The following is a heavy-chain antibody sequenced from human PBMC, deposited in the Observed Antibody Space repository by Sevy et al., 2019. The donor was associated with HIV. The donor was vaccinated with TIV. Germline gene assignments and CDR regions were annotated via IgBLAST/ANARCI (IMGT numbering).Heavy chain of an antibody. CDR3: ASQERGYSGYDSYY. D-gene: IGHD5-12*01. V-gene: IGHV3-30*02. CDR2: IRYDGSNK. J-gene: IGHJ4*02. CDR1: GFTFSSYG. Sequence: GGSLRLSCAASGFTFSSYGMHWVRQAPGKGLEWVAFIRYDGSNKYYADSVKGRFTISRDNSKNTLYLQMNSLRAEDTAVYYCASQERGYSGYDSYYWGQGTLVTVSS.